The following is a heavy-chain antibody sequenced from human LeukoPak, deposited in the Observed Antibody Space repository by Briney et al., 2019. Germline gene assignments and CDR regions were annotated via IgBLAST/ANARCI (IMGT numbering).Heavy chain of an antibody. CDR1: GYSISSGYD. CDR2: IYHSGST. CDR3: ARRDQRNWFDP. D-gene: IGHD2-2*01. J-gene: IGHJ5*02. Sequence: PSETLSLTCAVSGYSISSGYDWGWLRPPPGKGLEWIGNIYHSGSTYYNPSLKSRVTISLDTSKNQFSLKLSSVTAADTAMYYCARRDQRNWFDPWGQGTLVTVSS. V-gene: IGHV4-38-2*01.